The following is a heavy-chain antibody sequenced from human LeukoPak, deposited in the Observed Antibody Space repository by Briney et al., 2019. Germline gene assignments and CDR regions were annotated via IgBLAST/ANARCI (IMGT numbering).Heavy chain of an antibody. D-gene: IGHD2-2*01. Sequence: KSSETLSLTCAVSGYSISSGYYWGWIRQPPGKGLEWIGSIYHSGSTYYNPSLKSRVTISVDTSKNQFSLKLSSVTAADTAVYYCARLGCSSTSCYSFDYWGQGTLVTVSS. V-gene: IGHV4-38-2*01. J-gene: IGHJ4*02. CDR2: IYHSGST. CDR1: GYSISSGYY. CDR3: ARLGCSSTSCYSFDY.